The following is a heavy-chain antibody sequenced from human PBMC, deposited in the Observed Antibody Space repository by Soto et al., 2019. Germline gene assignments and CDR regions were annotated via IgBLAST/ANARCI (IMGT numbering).Heavy chain of an antibody. CDR1: GGSISSGGYY. CDR3: AREVYAMEYSSSPVQYYFDY. CDR2: IYYSGST. V-gene: IGHV4-31*03. D-gene: IGHD6-6*01. Sequence: QVQLQESGPGLVKPSQTLSLTCTVSGGSISSGGYYWSWIRQHPGKGLEWIGYIYYSGSTYYNPSLKSRVTISVDTSKNQFSLKLSSVTAADTAVYYCAREVYAMEYSSSPVQYYFDYWGQGTLVTVSS. J-gene: IGHJ4*02.